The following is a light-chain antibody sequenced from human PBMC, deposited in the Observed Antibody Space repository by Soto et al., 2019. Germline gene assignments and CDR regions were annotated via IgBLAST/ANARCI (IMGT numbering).Light chain of an antibody. V-gene: IGKV3-11*01. CDR2: DAS. CDR1: QSVSSY. CDR3: QQRSNWLLT. Sequence: EIVLTQSPATLSLSPGERATLSCRASQSVSSYLAWYQQKPGQAPRLLIYDASNRATGIPARFSGSGSGTDFTLTISILEPEDFAVYYCQQRSNWLLTFGPGTKVDIK. J-gene: IGKJ3*01.